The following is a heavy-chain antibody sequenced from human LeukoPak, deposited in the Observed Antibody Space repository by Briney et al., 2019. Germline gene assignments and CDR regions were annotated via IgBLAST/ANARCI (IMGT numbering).Heavy chain of an antibody. J-gene: IGHJ4*02. Sequence: SETLSLTCTVSGGSISSSSYYWGWIRQPPGKGLEWIGHIYYSGSTNYNPSLKSRVTISVDTSKNQFSLKLSSVSAADTAVYYCARGLPGLLYYFDYWGQGTLVTVSS. CDR2: IYYSGST. D-gene: IGHD1-26*01. CDR1: GGSISSSSYY. CDR3: ARGLPGLLYYFDY. V-gene: IGHV4-61*05.